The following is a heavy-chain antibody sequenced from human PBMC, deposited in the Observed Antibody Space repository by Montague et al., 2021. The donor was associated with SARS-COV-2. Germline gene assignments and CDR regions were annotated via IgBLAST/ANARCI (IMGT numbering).Heavy chain of an antibody. V-gene: IGHV4-39*07. CDR3: AGGGRQHLVRLSGIDF. D-gene: IGHD6-13*01. CDR1: GGSISSSNYY. CDR2: IHNSGTA. J-gene: IGHJ6*02. Sequence: SETLSLTCTVSGGSISSSNYYWGWLRQPPGKGQEMVGSIHNSGTAYYKPSHKRRATIPVDTSKNQFSLKLTSVTAADTAVYYCAGGGRQHLVRLSGIDFWGQGTPVTVSS.